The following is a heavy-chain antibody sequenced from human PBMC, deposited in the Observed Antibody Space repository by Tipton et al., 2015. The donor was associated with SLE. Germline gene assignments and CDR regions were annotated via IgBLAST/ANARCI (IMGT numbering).Heavy chain of an antibody. CDR1: GFTFDDYA. CDR3: TNDMYSSGWYTHDAFAI. V-gene: IGHV3-9*01. J-gene: IGHJ3*02. D-gene: IGHD6-19*01. CDR2: ISWDSGSI. Sequence: SLRLSCAASGFTFDDYAMHWVRQAPGKGLEWVSGISWDSGSIGYADSVKGRFTISRDNAKNSLYLQMNSLRAEDTALYYCTNDMYSSGWYTHDAFAIWGQGTMVTVSS.